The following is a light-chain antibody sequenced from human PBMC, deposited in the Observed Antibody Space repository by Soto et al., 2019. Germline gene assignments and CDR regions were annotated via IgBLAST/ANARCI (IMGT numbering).Light chain of an antibody. CDR2: DVS. V-gene: IGLV2-14*01. J-gene: IGLJ1*01. CDR3: YSYTTSSTYV. CDR1: SSDIGGYNY. Sequence: QSVLTQPASVSGSPGQSITSSCSGTSSDIGGYNYVSWYQQHPGKAPQVMIYDVSNRPSGVSNRFSGSKSGNTASLTISGLQAEDEAAYYCYSYTTSSTYVFGTGTKVTV.